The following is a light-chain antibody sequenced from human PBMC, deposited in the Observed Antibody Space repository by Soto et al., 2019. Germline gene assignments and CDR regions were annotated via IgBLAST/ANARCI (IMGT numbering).Light chain of an antibody. Sequence: DIQMTQSPSTLSASVGDRVTITCRASQTIGDSLAWYQQKPGRAPNLLIYKTSSLEGGVPFRFSGSGSGTEFTLTISSLQPDDFVTSYCQQYYSYPLTFGGGTKVEIK. CDR2: KTS. V-gene: IGKV1-5*03. CDR1: QTIGDS. CDR3: QQYYSYPLT. J-gene: IGKJ4*01.